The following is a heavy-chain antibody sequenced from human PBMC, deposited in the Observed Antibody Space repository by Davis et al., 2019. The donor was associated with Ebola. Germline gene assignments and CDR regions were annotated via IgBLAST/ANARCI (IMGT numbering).Heavy chain of an antibody. V-gene: IGHV7-4-1*02. D-gene: IGHD3-16*01. J-gene: IGHJ4*02. CDR3: ARGMGELALN. Sequence: ASVQVSCKASGYSFTDFAINWLRQAPGQRFEWLGWITTNTESPTYARGFSERFVFSLDTSVDTAFLQINNLRAEDTAIYYCARGMGELALNWGQGTLVTVSS. CDR2: ITTNTESP. CDR1: GYSFTDFA.